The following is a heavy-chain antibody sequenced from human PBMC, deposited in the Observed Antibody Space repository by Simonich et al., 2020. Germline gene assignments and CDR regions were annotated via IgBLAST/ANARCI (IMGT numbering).Heavy chain of an antibody. CDR2: ISAYKCKT. CDR1: GYTFTSYG. Sequence: QVQLVQSGAEVKKPGASVKVSCKASGYTFTSYGISWVRQAPRQGLEGMGWISAYKCKTNYAQKDQGRGTMTTDTPTSTACREPRSLRADATALDYCARASRGTWWYYYFDYWGQGTLVTVSS. D-gene: IGHD2-15*01. CDR3: ARASRGTWWYYYFDY. V-gene: IGHV1-18*01. J-gene: IGHJ4*02.